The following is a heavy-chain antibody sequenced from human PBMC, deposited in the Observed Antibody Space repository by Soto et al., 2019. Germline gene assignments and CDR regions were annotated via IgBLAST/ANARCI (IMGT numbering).Heavy chain of an antibody. Sequence: EVQLVESGGGLVQPGGSLRLSCAASGFTFSSYWMHWVRQAPGKGLVWVSRINSDGSSTSYADSVKGRFTISRDNAKNTLYLQMNSLRAEDTAVYYCARLDTYYDFWSGSYYYYGMDVWGQGTTVTVSS. CDR2: INSDGSST. J-gene: IGHJ6*02. D-gene: IGHD3-3*01. CDR3: ARLDTYYDFWSGSYYYYGMDV. V-gene: IGHV3-74*01. CDR1: GFTFSSYW.